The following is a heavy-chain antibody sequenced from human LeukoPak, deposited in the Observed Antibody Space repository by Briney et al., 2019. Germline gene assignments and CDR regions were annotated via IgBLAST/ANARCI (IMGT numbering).Heavy chain of an antibody. CDR3: ARSFSSSWSSP. V-gene: IGHV4-34*01. Sequence: TSETLSLTCAVYGGSFSGYYWSWIRQPPGKGLEWIGEINHSGSTNYNPSLKSRVTISVDTSKNQFSLKLSSVTAADTAVYYCARSFSSSWSSPWGQGTLVTVSS. CDR1: GGSFSGYY. CDR2: INHSGST. D-gene: IGHD6-13*01. J-gene: IGHJ5*02.